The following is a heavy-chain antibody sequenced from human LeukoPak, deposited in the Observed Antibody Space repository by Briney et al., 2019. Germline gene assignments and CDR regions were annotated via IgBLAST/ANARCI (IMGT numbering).Heavy chain of an antibody. Sequence: SETLSLTCTVFGVSVTTSGYYGAWIRQPPGRGLEGIGSISYSGITYYKPSRRERVTISADTAKNQSSLKLSSVPTADTAVYDRARHNDYASLMDAWGQGTTVTVSS. CDR3: ARHNDYASLMDA. CDR1: GVSVTTSGYY. V-gene: IGHV4-39*01. J-gene: IGHJ6*02. D-gene: IGHD2-2*01. CDR2: ISYSGIT.